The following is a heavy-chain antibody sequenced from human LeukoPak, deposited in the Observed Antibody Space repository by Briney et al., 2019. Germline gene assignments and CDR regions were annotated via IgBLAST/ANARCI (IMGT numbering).Heavy chain of an antibody. CDR1: GGSISYYY. CDR2: IYYSGST. Sequence: PSETLSLTRTVSGGSISYYYWSWIRQPPGKGLELIGYIYYSGSTNYNPSLKSRVTISVDTSKNQFSLKLTSVTAADTAVYYCARVWSSRKAFDIWGQGTIVSVPS. D-gene: IGHD3-16*01. J-gene: IGHJ3*02. CDR3: ARVWSSRKAFDI. V-gene: IGHV4-59*01.